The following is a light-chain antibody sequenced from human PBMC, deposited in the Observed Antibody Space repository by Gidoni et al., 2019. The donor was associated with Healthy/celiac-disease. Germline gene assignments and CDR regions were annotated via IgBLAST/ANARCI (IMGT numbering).Light chain of an antibody. CDR2: AAS. Sequence: DIQMTQSPSSLSASVGDRVTITCRASQSISSYLNWYQQKPGKAPKLLIYAASSSQSGVPSRFSGSGSWTDFTLTISRLQPEDFATYYCQQSYSTPFTFGPGTKVDIK. V-gene: IGKV1-39*01. CDR3: QQSYSTPFT. CDR1: QSISSY. J-gene: IGKJ3*01.